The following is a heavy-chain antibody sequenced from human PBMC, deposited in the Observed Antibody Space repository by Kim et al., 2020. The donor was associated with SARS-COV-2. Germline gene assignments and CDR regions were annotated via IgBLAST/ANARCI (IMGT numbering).Heavy chain of an antibody. D-gene: IGHD3-3*01. Sequence: KSRVTISVDTSKNQFSLKLSSVTAADTAVYYCARHPEWLSGNYYYYGMDVWGQGTTVTVSS. J-gene: IGHJ6*02. CDR3: ARHPEWLSGNYYYYGMDV. V-gene: IGHV4-39*01.